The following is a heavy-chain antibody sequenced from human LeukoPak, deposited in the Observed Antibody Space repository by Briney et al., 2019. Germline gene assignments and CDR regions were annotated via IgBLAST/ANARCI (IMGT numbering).Heavy chain of an antibody. D-gene: IGHD4-23*01. CDR1: GYSFTNYW. J-gene: IGHJ4*02. Sequence: GESLKISCKGSGYSFTNYWIGWVRQMPGKGLKWMGIIYPGDSDTRYSPSFQGQVTISADKSISTAYLQWSSLKASDTAIYYCAREAVSYGGNSGITDYWGQGTLVTVSS. V-gene: IGHV5-51*01. CDR2: IYPGDSDT. CDR3: AREAVSYGGNSGITDY.